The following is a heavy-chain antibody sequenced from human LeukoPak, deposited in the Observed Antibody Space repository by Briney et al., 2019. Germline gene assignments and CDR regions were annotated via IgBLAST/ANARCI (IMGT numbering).Heavy chain of an antibody. CDR1: DESFSGHY. Sequence: SETLSLPHAVYDESFSGHYLSWIRQPPGKGLEWIGEITHSGSTNYNPSLTSRVSISVDPSKNQFSLKMRSVTAADTAVYYCARGHIVVGPSALFRRLGVYYFDYWGQ. J-gene: IGHJ4*02. CDR2: ITHSGST. D-gene: IGHD2-2*01. V-gene: IGHV4-34*01. CDR3: ARGHIVVGPSALFRRLGVYYFDY.